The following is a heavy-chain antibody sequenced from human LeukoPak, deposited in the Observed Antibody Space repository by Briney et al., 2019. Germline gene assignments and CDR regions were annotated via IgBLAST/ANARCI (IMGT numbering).Heavy chain of an antibody. J-gene: IGHJ3*02. V-gene: IGHV3-23*01. Sequence: PGGSLRLSCAASGFTFSSYAMSWVRQAAGKGMEWDSTFSDNGGSTYYADSVKGRFTISRDNSKNTLYLQMNRLRAEDTAVYYCAKVVVVTAILHAFDIWGQGTMVTVSS. CDR2: FSDNGGST. CDR1: GFTFSSYA. D-gene: IGHD2-21*02. CDR3: AKVVVVTAILHAFDI.